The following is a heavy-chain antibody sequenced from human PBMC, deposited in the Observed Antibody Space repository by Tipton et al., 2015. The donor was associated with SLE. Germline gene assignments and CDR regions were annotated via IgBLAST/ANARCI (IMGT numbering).Heavy chain of an antibody. V-gene: IGHV3-74*01. CDR3: ARNTIVSASGQ. D-gene: IGHD5/OR15-5a*01. CDR1: GFTFSRNW. Sequence: SLRLSCAASGFTFSRNWMHWVRQAPGKGLVWVSRITSDGTGTDYADSVKGRFTISRDNTKNTLYLQMNSLRVEGTAVYFCARNTIVSASGQWGQGTLVTVSS. CDR2: ITSDGTGT. J-gene: IGHJ4*02.